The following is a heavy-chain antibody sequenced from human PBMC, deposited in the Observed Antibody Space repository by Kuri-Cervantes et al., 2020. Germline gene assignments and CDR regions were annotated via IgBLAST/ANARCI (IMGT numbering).Heavy chain of an antibody. V-gene: IGHV3-9*01. CDR3: ARGYPYDISGN. J-gene: IGHJ4*02. CDR1: GFTFDDYA. Sequence: GGSLRLSCAASGFTFDDYAMHWVRQALGKGLEWVSGINWNSGSIGYADSVKGRFTISRDNAKNSLYLQMNSLRVEDTAVYYCARGYPYDISGNWGQGTLVTVSS. CDR2: INWNSGSI. D-gene: IGHD3-22*01.